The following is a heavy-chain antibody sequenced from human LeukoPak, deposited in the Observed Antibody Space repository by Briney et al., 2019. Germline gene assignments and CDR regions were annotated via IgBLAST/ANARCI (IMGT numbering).Heavy chain of an antibody. CDR1: GFTFSSYD. D-gene: IGHD2-2*03. Sequence: GGSLRLSCAASGFTFSSYDMHWVRQATGKGLEWVSAIGTAGDPYYPGSVKGRFTISRENAKNSLYLQMNSLRAGDTAVYYCARGGYCSSTSCHDYYYYGMDVWAKGPRSPSPQ. J-gene: IGHJ6*04. CDR3: ARGGYCSSTSCHDYYYYGMDV. V-gene: IGHV3-13*05. CDR2: IGTAGDP.